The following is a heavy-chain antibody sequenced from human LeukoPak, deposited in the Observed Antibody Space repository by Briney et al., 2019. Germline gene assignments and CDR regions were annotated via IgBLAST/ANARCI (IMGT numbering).Heavy chain of an antibody. J-gene: IGHJ2*01. CDR1: GGSMSYFY. V-gene: IGHV4-59*01. CDR3: ARDPPSYGDYTNYYVDL. Sequence: SETLSLTCTVSGGSMSYFYWSWIRQPPGKGLEWLGFIYYTGSTNYNPSLKSRVTMSVDTSKNQFSLELSAVTAADTAVYYCARDPPSYGDYTNYYVDLWGRGTPVTVSS. CDR2: IYYTGST. D-gene: IGHD4-17*01.